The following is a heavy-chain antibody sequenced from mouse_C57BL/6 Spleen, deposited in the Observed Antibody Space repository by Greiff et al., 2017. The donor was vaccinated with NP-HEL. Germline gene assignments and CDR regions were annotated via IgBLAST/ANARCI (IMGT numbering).Heavy chain of an antibody. Sequence: VKLVESGAELARPGASVKMSCKASGYTFTSYTMHWVKQRPGQGLEWIGYINPSSGYTKYNQKFKDKATLTADKSSSTAYMQLSSLTSEDSAVYYCASPEAMDYWGQGTSVTVSS. CDR1: GYTFTSYT. J-gene: IGHJ4*01. CDR3: ASPEAMDY. CDR2: INPSSGYT. V-gene: IGHV1-4*01.